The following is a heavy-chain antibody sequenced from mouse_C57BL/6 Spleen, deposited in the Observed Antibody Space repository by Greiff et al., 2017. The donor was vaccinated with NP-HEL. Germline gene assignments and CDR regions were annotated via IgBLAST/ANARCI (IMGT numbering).Heavy chain of an antibody. CDR3: ARFYSNYEWYFDV. V-gene: IGHV1-54*01. Sequence: QVQLQQSGAELVRPGTSVKVSCKASGYAFTNYLIEWVKQRPGQGLEWIGVINPGSGGTNYNEKFKGKATLTADKSSSTAYMQLSSLTSEDSAVYCCARFYSNYEWYFDVWGTGTTVTVSS. J-gene: IGHJ1*03. CDR1: GYAFTNYL. D-gene: IGHD2-5*01. CDR2: INPGSGGT.